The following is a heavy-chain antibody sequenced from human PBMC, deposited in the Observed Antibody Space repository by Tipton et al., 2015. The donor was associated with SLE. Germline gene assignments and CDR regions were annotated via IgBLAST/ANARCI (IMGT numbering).Heavy chain of an antibody. CDR3: PIYYHDSTGLHWFDP. D-gene: IGHD3-22*01. V-gene: IGHV4-31*03. CDR1: GGSISSGGYY. CDR2: TYYSGSP. J-gene: IGHJ5*02. Sequence: TLSLTCNVSGGSISSGGYYWSWIRQHPGKGLEWIGYTYYSGSPYYNPSLKSRVTISLDMSKNQFSLRLSSVTAADTAVYYCPIYYHDSTGLHWFDPWGQETLVTVSS.